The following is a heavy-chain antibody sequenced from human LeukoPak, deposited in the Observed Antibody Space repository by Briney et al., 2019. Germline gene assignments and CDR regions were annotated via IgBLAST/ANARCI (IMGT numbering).Heavy chain of an antibody. CDR1: GFTLSSYG. Sequence: SGGSLRLSCAASGFTLSSYGMHWVRQAPGKGLEWVAFIRYDGSNKYYADSVKGRFTISRDNSKNTLYLQMNSLRAEDTAVYYCASIIRYYYDSSGFPSGWGQGTLVTVSS. J-gene: IGHJ4*02. V-gene: IGHV3-30*02. CDR3: ASIIRYYYDSSGFPSG. CDR2: IRYDGSNK. D-gene: IGHD3-22*01.